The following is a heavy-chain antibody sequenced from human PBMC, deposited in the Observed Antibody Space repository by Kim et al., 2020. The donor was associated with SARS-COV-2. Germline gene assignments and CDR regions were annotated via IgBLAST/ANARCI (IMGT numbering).Heavy chain of an antibody. Sequence: GGSLRLSCGASGFTPRRYAMHWVRQAPGKGLEWVAITSFDGNNAYYADSVKGRFTISRDNSKNTMYLHMTSLRVEDTAVYYCTRGARLDNSVFHPPEYF. D-gene: IGHD3-22*01. J-gene: IGHJ4*01. V-gene: IGHV3-30-3*01. CDR2: TSFDGNNA. CDR3: TRGARLDNSVFHPPEYF. CDR1: GFTPRRYA.